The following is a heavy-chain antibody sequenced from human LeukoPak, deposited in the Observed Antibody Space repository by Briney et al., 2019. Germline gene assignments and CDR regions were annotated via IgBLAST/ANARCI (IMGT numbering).Heavy chain of an antibody. V-gene: IGHV4-59*01. CDR2: IYYSGST. CDR1: GGSISSYY. J-gene: IGHJ4*02. Sequence: KPSETLSLTRTVSGGSISSYYWSWIRQPPGKGLEWIGYIYYSGSTNYNPSLKSRVTTSVDTSKNQFSLKLSSVTAADTAVYYCARGVQLERFDYWGQGTLVTVSS. CDR3: ARGVQLERFDY. D-gene: IGHD1-1*01.